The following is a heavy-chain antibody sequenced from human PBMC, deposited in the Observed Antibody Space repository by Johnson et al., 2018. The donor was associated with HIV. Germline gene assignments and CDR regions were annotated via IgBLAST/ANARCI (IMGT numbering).Heavy chain of an antibody. Sequence: MLLVESGGGVVQPGRSLRLSCTASGFTFSSYGIHWVRQAPGKGLEWVALIWYDGSNKYYADSVKGRFTVSRDNSENTLFLQMNSLRDEDTAVYYCAKERTAMVTPFDAWGQGTRVTVSS. J-gene: IGHJ3*01. CDR1: GFTFSSYG. CDR3: AKERTAMVTPFDA. V-gene: IGHV3-33*06. CDR2: IWYDGSNK. D-gene: IGHD5-18*01.